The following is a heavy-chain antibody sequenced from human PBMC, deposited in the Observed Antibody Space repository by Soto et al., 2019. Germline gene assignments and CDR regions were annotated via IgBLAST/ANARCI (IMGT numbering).Heavy chain of an antibody. CDR3: ARAGQYYDASGYAD. J-gene: IGHJ4*02. CDR1: GYSFATSG. V-gene: IGHV1-18*01. D-gene: IGHD3-22*01. Sequence: QVKLVQSGTEVKKPGASIKVSCKASGYSFATSGMTWVRQAPGQGLEWMGWISVYNGNTNYDQNLQDRVTMTTETSTNTAFLEVRNLRSADTGVYYCARAGQYYDASGYADWGQGTLVTVSS. CDR2: ISVYNGNT.